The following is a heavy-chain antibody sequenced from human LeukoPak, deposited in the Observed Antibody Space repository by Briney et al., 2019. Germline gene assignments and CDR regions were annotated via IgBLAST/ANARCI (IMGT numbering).Heavy chain of an antibody. D-gene: IGHD1-1*01. CDR1: GCSLSSYY. CDR2: IYTSGST. Sequence: SETLSLTCTGSGCSLSSYYWSWVRQPAGKGLEWIGRIYTSGSTNYNPSLKSRVTISVHTSKHQFSLKLTSVTAADTAVYYCARQTGSDLFTLPGGQGTLVTVAS. V-gene: IGHV4-4*07. CDR3: ARQTGSDLFTLP. J-gene: IGHJ4*02.